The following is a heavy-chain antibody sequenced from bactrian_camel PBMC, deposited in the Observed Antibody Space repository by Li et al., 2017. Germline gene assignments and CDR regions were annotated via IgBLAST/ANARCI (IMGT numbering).Heavy chain of an antibody. D-gene: IGHD3*01. J-gene: IGHJ6*01. CDR3: AAEADRRFRLPCYLTADFGY. CDR2: IRRNGKT. CDR1: GFTNAPEG. V-gene: IGHV3S55*01. Sequence: HVQLVESGGGSVQAGETLRLSCTISGFTNAPEGMAWYRQAPGSKCDLVSSIRRNGKTDYADSVKGRFTISRDNAKNTLLLQLNSLKRDDTAMYCCAAEADRRFRLPCYLTADFGYWGQGTQVTVS.